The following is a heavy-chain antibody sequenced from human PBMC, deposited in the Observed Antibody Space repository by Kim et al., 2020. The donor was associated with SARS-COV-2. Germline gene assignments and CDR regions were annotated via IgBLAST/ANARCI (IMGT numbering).Heavy chain of an antibody. V-gene: IGHV3-11*06. Sequence: ADSVKGRFTISRDNAKNSLYLQMNSLRAEDTAVYYCARARIAAAVDYFDYWGQGTLVTVSS. CDR3: ARARIAAAVDYFDY. D-gene: IGHD6-13*01. J-gene: IGHJ4*02.